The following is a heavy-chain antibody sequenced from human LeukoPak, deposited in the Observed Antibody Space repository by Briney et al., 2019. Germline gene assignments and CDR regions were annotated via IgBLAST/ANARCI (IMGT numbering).Heavy chain of an antibody. V-gene: IGHV4-39*01. CDR3: ARHTNDYYDSSGNYLDV. D-gene: IGHD3-22*01. CDR1: GGSLSSSSYY. Sequence: PSETLSLTCTVSGGSLSSSSYYWGWIRQPPGKGLEWIGSIYYSGSTYYNPSLKSRVTISVDTSKNQFSLKLSSVTAADTAVYYCARHTNDYYDSSGNYLDVWGKGTTVTVSS. CDR2: IYYSGST. J-gene: IGHJ6*03.